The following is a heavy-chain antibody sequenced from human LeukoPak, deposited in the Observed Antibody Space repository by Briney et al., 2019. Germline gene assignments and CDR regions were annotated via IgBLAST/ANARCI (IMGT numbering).Heavy chain of an antibody. D-gene: IGHD2-2*01. CDR2: ISGSGGST. Sequence: GGSLRLSCAASGFTFSSYAMSWVRQAPGKGLEWVSAISGSGGSTYYADSVKGRFTISRDNSKNTLYLQMNSLRAEDTAVYYCAKEDYCSSTSCYANYFDYGGQGPLVTVSS. CDR1: GFTFSSYA. CDR3: AKEDYCSSTSCYANYFDY. J-gene: IGHJ4*02. V-gene: IGHV3-23*01.